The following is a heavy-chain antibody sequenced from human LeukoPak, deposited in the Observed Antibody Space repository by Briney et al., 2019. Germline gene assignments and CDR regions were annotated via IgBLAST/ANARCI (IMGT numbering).Heavy chain of an antibody. V-gene: IGHV4-39*07. J-gene: IGHJ5*02. Sequence: SETLSLTCTVSGGSISSSSYYWSWIRQPPGKGLEWIGEINHSGSTNYNPSLKSRVTISVDTSKNQFSLKLSSVTAADTAVYYCARGSRLGYCSSTSCYNWFDPWGQGTLVTVSS. D-gene: IGHD2-2*01. CDR1: GGSISSSSYY. CDR2: INHSGST. CDR3: ARGSRLGYCSSTSCYNWFDP.